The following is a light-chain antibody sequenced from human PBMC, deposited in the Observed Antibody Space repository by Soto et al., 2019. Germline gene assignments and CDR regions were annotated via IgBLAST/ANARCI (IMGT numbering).Light chain of an antibody. CDR2: GAS. CDR3: QQSYSTPLT. CDR1: QTVIGY. V-gene: IGKV1-39*01. Sequence: DIQMTQSPSSLSASVGDRVTITCRAGQTVIGYLNWYQQRPGKAPNLLVYGASTLQSGVPSRFSGSGSGTDFTLTISSLQPEDFATYYCQQSYSTPLTFGGGTKVEI. J-gene: IGKJ4*01.